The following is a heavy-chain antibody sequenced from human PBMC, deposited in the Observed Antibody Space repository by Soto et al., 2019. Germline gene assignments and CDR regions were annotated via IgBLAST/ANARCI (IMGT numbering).Heavy chain of an antibody. CDR2: ISSSSSYI. V-gene: IGHV3-21*01. CDR1: GFTFSSYS. Sequence: EVQLVESGGGLVKPGGSLRLSCAASGFTFSSYSMNWVRQAPGKGLEWVSSISSSSSYIYYADSVKGRFTISRDNAKNSLYLQMNSLRGEDTAVYYCARGSYYYDSSGYYRAFDYWGQGTLVTVSS. CDR3: ARGSYYYDSSGYYRAFDY. D-gene: IGHD3-22*01. J-gene: IGHJ4*02.